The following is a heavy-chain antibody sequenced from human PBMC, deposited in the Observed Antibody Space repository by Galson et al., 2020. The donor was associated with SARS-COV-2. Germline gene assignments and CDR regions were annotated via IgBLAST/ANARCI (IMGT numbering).Heavy chain of an antibody. CDR2: ISSSGSTI. V-gene: IGHV3-48*03. CDR3: ASFYYYGSGSFYYGMGV. D-gene: IGHD3-10*01. Sequence: GESLKISCAASGFTFSSYEMNWVRQAPGKGLEWVSYISSSGSTIYYADSVKGRFTISRDNAKNSLYLQMNSLRAEDTAVYYCASFYYYGSGSFYYGMGVWSQRNTVTVSS. J-gene: IGHJ6*02. CDR1: GFTFSSYE.